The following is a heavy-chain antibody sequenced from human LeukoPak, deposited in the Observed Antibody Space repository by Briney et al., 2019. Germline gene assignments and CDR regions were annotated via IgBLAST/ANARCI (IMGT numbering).Heavy chain of an antibody. CDR2: IYHSGST. D-gene: IGHD3-9*01. J-gene: IGHJ3*02. Sequence: SETLSLTCTVSDYSISSGYYWGWIRQPPGRGLEWIGSIYHSGSTYYNPSLKSRVTISVDTSKNQFSLKLSSVTAADTAVYYCARDDLRDILTGQGAFDIWGQGTMVTVSS. V-gene: IGHV4-38-2*02. CDR1: DYSISSGYY. CDR3: ARDDLRDILTGQGAFDI.